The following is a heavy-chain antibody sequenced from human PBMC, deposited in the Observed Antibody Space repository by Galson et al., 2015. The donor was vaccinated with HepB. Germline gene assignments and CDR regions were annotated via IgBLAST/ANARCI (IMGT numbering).Heavy chain of an antibody. J-gene: IGHJ4*02. Sequence: SLRLSCAASGFTFSSYAMHWVRQAPGKGLEYVSAIGSNGGSTYYANSVKGRFTISRDNSKNTLYLQMGSLRAEDMAVYYCARSMGETLLWFGELLAPFDYWGQGTLVTVSS. V-gene: IGHV3-64*01. CDR1: GFTFSSYA. CDR2: IGSNGGST. D-gene: IGHD3-10*01. CDR3: ARSMGETLLWFGELLAPFDY.